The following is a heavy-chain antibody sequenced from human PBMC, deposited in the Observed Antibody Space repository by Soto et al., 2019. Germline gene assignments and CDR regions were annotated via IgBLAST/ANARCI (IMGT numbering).Heavy chain of an antibody. CDR3: ARGSAGSSGMYFDL. V-gene: IGHV1-69*02. CDR1: GGTFSSYT. D-gene: IGHD6-19*01. Sequence: QVQLVQSGAEVKKPGSSVKVSCKASGGTFSSYTISWVRQAPGQGLEWMGRIIPILGIANYAQKFQGRVTITADKSTSTDYMELSSLRSEDTAVYYCARGSAGSSGMYFDLWGRGTLVTVSS. J-gene: IGHJ2*01. CDR2: IIPILGIA.